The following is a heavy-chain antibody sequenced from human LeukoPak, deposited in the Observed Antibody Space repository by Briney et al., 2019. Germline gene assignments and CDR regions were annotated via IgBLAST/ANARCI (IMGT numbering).Heavy chain of an antibody. CDR3: AKGRARAWYYDILTGYWDDAFDI. D-gene: IGHD3-9*01. Sequence: GGSLRLSCAASGFTFSSYSMNWVRQAPGKGQEWVSYISSSSSTIYYADSVKGRFTISRDNAKNSLYLQMNSLRAEDTAVYYCAKGRARAWYYDILTGYWDDAFDIWGQGTMVTVSS. CDR2: ISSSSSTI. V-gene: IGHV3-48*01. J-gene: IGHJ3*02. CDR1: GFTFSSYS.